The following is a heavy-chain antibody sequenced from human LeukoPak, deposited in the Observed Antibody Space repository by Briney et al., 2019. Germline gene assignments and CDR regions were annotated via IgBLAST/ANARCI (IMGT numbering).Heavy chain of an antibody. CDR3: AKGARSRRSGYSGYADY. J-gene: IGHJ4*02. V-gene: IGHV3-23*01. CDR2: ISGSGGST. Sequence: PGGSLRLSCAASGFAFSSYAMSWVRQAPGKGLEWVSAISGSGGSTYYADSVKGRFTISRDNSKNTLYLQMNSLRAEDTAVYYCAKGARSRRSGYSGYADYWGQGTLVTVSS. CDR1: GFAFSSYA. D-gene: IGHD5-12*01.